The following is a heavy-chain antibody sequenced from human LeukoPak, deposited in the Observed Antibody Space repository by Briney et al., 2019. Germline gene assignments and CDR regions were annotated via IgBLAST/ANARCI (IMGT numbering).Heavy chain of an antibody. CDR1: GFTFRTDA. Sequence: GGSLRLSCAASGFTFRTDAMGWVRQAPGKGLEWVSAIGDSGDATYYADSVKGRFTISRDNSKNTLYLQMSSLRAEDTALYYCATSFNWNYDHWGQGTLVTVSS. CDR2: IGDSGDAT. V-gene: IGHV3-23*01. CDR3: ATSFNWNYDH. J-gene: IGHJ5*02. D-gene: IGHD1-7*01.